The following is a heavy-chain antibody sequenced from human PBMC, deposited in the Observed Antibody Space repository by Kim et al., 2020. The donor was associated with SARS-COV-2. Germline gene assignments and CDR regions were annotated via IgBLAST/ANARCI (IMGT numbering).Heavy chain of an antibody. CDR3: TTETLLRFLERMFYFDY. Sequence: VKGRFTISRDDSKNTLYLQMNSLKTEDTAVYYCTTETLLRFLERMFYFDYWGQGTLVTVSS. J-gene: IGHJ4*02. V-gene: IGHV3-15*01. D-gene: IGHD3-3*01.